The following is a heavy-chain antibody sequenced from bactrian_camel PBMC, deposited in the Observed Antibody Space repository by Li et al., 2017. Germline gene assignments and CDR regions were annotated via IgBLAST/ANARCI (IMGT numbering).Heavy chain of an antibody. V-gene: IGHV3S40*01. Sequence: DVQLVESGGGLVQPGGSLTLSCVASGFTFSSYGMSWVRQAPGKGLEWVSRIIHDGDITSYADSVKGRFTISHDKDKNSIDLQMNSLKPDDTAMYYCAATGQMLKVAGCRTQGTQVTVS. CDR1: GFTFSSYG. D-gene: IGHD1*01. J-gene: IGHJ4*01. CDR2: IIHDGDIT.